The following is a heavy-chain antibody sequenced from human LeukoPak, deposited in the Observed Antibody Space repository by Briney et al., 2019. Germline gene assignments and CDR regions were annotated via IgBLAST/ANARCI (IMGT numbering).Heavy chain of an antibody. Sequence: GGSLRLSCAASGFTFSSYWMHWVRQAPGKGLEWVSSISRTSSYIYYADSVKGRFTISRDNAQNSLYLQMNSLRVEDTAVYYCARVLETDCSGGSCYSGLDHWGQGTLVTVSS. CDR1: GFTFSSYW. CDR3: ARVLETDCSGGSCYSGLDH. J-gene: IGHJ4*02. CDR2: ISRTSSYI. V-gene: IGHV3-21*01. D-gene: IGHD2-15*01.